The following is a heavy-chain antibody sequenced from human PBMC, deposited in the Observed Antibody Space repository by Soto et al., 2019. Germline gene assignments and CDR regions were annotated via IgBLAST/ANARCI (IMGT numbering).Heavy chain of an antibody. Sequence: SETLSLTCAVSGGSISSSNWLSWFLQPPVNGLELIGIVSFSGTTYCSPSLKSGVTTAVCTSKNQFSLRLIALTAADTAVYYFASQKRDVPAFFDYWGQGALVTVSS. CDR3: ASQKRDVPAFFDY. CDR2: VSFSGTT. CDR1: GGSISSSNW. J-gene: IGHJ4*02. D-gene: IGHD3-16*01. V-gene: IGHV4-4*02.